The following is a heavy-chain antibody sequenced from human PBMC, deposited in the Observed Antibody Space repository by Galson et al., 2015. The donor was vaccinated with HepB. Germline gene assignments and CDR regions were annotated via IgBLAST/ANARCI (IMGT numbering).Heavy chain of an antibody. CDR1: GDSVSANTAV. CDR3: AYGVDV. V-gene: IGHV6-1*01. Sequence: CAISGDSVSANTAVWNWFRHAPLRGLEWLGRTYYRSKWFKDYALSMKSRITISADTSRNQVSLQLNSVSPEDTAVYYCAYGVDVWGQGTPFTVS. CDR2: TYYRSKWFK. J-gene: IGHJ6*02.